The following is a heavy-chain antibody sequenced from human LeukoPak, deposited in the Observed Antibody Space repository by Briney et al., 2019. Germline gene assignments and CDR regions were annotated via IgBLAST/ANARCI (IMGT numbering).Heavy chain of an antibody. CDR3: ARVGDYYGSGNRARNYYMDV. V-gene: IGHV4-39*07. J-gene: IGHJ6*03. D-gene: IGHD3-10*01. CDR2: IDYSGST. CDR1: GGSISSSSYY. Sequence: MPSETLSLTCTVSGGSISSSSYYWGWIRQPPGKGLEWIESIDYSGSTYYNPSLKSRVTISVDTSKNQFSLKLSSVTAADTAVYYCARVGDYYGSGNRARNYYMDVWGKGTTVTVSS.